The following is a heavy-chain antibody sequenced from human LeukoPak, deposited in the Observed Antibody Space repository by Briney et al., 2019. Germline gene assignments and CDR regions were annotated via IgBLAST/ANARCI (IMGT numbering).Heavy chain of an antibody. Sequence: ASVKVSCKASGYTFTSYDINWVRQATGQGLEWMGWMNPNSGNTGYAQKFQGRVTMTRNTSISTAYMELSSLRSEDTAVYYCARENIQLWSNYYYYGMDVWGQGTTVTVSS. CDR3: ARENIQLWSNYYYYGMDV. D-gene: IGHD5-18*01. J-gene: IGHJ6*02. CDR2: MNPNSGNT. CDR1: GYTFTSYD. V-gene: IGHV1-8*01.